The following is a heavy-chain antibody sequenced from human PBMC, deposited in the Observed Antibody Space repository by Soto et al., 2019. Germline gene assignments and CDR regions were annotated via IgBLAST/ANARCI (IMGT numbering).Heavy chain of an antibody. CDR1: EFTFSSYE. CDR3: VRFGGAAAGPGDY. J-gene: IGHJ4*02. CDR2: ISSSGTTI. V-gene: IGHV3-48*03. D-gene: IGHD6-13*01. Sequence: LRLSCVASEFTFSSYEMNWVRQAPGKGLEWVSYISSSGTTIYYTDSVKGRFAISRDNAKKSLYLQMNSLRAEDTAVYYCVRFGGAAAGPGDYWGQGTLVTVS.